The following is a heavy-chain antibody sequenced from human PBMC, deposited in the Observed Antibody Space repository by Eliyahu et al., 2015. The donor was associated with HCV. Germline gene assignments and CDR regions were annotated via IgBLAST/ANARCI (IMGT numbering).Heavy chain of an antibody. CDR3: AISGIASSQRWFDP. CDR2: IIPTFGTA. CDR1: GGTFGSSA. V-gene: IGHV1-69*01. J-gene: IGHJ5*02. Sequence: QVHLVQSGAEVKKPGSPVKVSCRASGGTFGSSAINWVRQARGQGLGWMGGIIPTFGTAKYAQKFQGRVTITADESTGTVYMELSSPTSEDTAVYYCAISGIASSQRWFDPWGPGTLVTVSS. D-gene: IGHD6-25*01.